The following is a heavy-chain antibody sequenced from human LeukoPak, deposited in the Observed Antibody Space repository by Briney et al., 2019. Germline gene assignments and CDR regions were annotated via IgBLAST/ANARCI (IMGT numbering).Heavy chain of an antibody. CDR3: ARAPSEIGGYYPEYFRH. CDR2: ISWNSGYI. V-gene: IGHV3-9*01. CDR1: GFTFDNYA. Sequence: PGGSLRLSCAASGFTFDNYAMHWVRQAPGKGLEWLSIISWNSGYIGYADSVKGRFTISRDNAKNTLSLQMNSLRPEDTGVYYCARAPSEIGGYYPEYFRHWGQGTLVTVSS. D-gene: IGHD3-3*01. J-gene: IGHJ1*01.